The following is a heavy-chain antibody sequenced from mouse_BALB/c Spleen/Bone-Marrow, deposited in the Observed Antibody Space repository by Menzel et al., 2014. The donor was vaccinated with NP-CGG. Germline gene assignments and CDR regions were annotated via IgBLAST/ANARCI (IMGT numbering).Heavy chain of an antibody. Sequence: EVQRVESGPELVKPGASMKISCKASGYSFTGYTMNWVKQIHGKNLEWIGLINPYNDNTNYNQKFKGKATLIVDKSSSTAYMELLSLTSEDSAVYYCARSGTVVGTYYFDYWGQGTTLTVSS. CDR3: ARSGTVVGTYYFDY. CDR1: GYSFTGYT. CDR2: INPYNDNT. V-gene: IGHV1-37*01. D-gene: IGHD1-1*01. J-gene: IGHJ2*01.